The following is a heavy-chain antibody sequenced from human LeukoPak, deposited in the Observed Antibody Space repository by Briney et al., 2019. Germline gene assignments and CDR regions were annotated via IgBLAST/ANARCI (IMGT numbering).Heavy chain of an antibody. CDR1: GGSFSGYY. V-gene: IGHV4-34*01. CDR3: ARGNLTPPVRHDILTGTRRFDY. J-gene: IGHJ4*02. CDR2: INHSGST. D-gene: IGHD3-9*01. Sequence: SETLSLTCAVYGGSFSGYYWSWIRQPPGKGLEWIGEINHSGSTNYNPSLKSRVTISVDTSKNQFSLKLSSVTAADTAVYYCARGNLTPPVRHDILTGTRRFDYWGQGTLVTVSS.